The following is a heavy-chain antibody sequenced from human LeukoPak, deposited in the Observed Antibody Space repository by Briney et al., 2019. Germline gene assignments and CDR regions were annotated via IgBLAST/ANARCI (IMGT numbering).Heavy chain of an antibody. CDR2: ITVYNGNT. V-gene: IGHV1-18*04. Sequence: ASVKVSCKTSGYTFNSYVMNWVRQAPGQGLEWMGWITVYNGNTNYAWNVQDRITLSTDTSTSTVYMKLRSLTSDDTGVYYCARGHVAATFRGAFDMWGQGTMVTVSS. CDR1: GYTFNSYV. J-gene: IGHJ3*02. CDR3: ARGHVAATFRGAFDM. D-gene: IGHD6-25*01.